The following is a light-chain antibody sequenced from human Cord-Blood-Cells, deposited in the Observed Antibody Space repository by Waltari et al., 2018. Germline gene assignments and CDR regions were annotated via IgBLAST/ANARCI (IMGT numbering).Light chain of an antibody. V-gene: IGKV3-11*01. CDR1: QSVSSY. Sequence: IVLSQSPATLSLPPRERATLSCRASQSVSSYLAWYQQKPGQAPRLLIYDASNRATGIPARFSGSGSGTDFTLTISSLEPEDFAVYYCQQRSNWPLTFGGGTKVEIK. J-gene: IGKJ4*01. CDR2: DAS. CDR3: QQRSNWPLT.